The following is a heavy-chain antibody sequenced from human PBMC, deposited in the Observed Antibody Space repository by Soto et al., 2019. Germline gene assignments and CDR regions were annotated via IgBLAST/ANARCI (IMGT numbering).Heavy chain of an antibody. CDR1: GFSLSTSGMR. V-gene: IGHV2-70*04. CDR2: IDWDDDK. Sequence: GSGPTLVNPTQTLTLTCTFSGFSLSTSGMRVSWIRQPPGKALEWLARIDWDDDKFYSTSLKTRLTISKDTSKNQVVLTMTNMDPVDTATYYCARMFLDDSSGYYKFDYWGQGTLVTVSS. D-gene: IGHD3-22*01. CDR3: ARMFLDDSSGYYKFDY. J-gene: IGHJ4*02.